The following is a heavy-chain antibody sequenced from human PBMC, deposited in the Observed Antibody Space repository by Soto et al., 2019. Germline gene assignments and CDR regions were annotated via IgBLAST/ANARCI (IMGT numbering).Heavy chain of an antibody. CDR1: GASISGYN. CDR3: VRQGIGVLHGLVDV. J-gene: IGHJ6*02. Sequence: QVQLQESGPGLVKPSETLSLTCTVSGASISGYNLAWIRQPPGKGLEWIGYFRSGGGTSYNPSLKSRVAISADTSTKQFSLRLSSVTAADTAVYYCVRQGIGVLHGLVDVWGQGTTVTVSS. D-gene: IGHD3-10*01. CDR2: FRSGGGT. V-gene: IGHV4-59*08.